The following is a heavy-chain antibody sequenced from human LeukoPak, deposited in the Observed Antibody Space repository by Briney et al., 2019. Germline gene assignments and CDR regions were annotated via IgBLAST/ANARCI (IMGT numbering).Heavy chain of an antibody. CDR1: GFTFSNYG. CDR2: IIHVGRNK. CDR3: AKDGGYHFASGSSRFDC. Sequence: GGSLRLSCAASGFTFSNYGMRWVRQAPAKGLEWVAVIIHVGRNKYYADSVKGRFTISRDNSKNTLYLQMNSLRAEDTAVYYCAKDGGYHFASGSSRFDCWGQGTRVIVSS. D-gene: IGHD3-10*01. J-gene: IGHJ4*02. V-gene: IGHV3-30*18.